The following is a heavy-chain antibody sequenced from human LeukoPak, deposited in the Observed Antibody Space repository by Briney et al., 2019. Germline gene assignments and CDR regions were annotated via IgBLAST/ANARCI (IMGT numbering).Heavy chain of an antibody. D-gene: IGHD2-21*02. Sequence: SETLSLTCTVSGGSISSSGYYWGWIRQPPGKGLEWIGSVDYTGITSHSPSLKSRVTISVDTSKNQFSLKLSSVTAADTAVYYCAREHCGGDCYGNWGQGTLVTVSS. CDR1: GGSISSSGYY. CDR2: VDYTGIT. V-gene: IGHV4-39*07. J-gene: IGHJ4*02. CDR3: AREHCGGDCYGN.